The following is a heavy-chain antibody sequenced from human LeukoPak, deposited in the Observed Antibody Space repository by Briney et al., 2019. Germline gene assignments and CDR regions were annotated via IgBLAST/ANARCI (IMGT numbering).Heavy chain of an antibody. CDR1: GYTFTSYY. CDR2: INPSGGST. D-gene: IGHD2-2*01. Sequence: ASVKVSCKASGYTFTSYYMHWVRQAPGQGLEWMGIINPSGGSTSYAQKFQGRVTMTRDMSTSTVYMELSSLRSEDTAVYYCARGGDFVVVPAAPYFDYGGQETLVTVSS. V-gene: IGHV1-46*01. CDR3: ARGGDFVVVPAAPYFDY. J-gene: IGHJ4*02.